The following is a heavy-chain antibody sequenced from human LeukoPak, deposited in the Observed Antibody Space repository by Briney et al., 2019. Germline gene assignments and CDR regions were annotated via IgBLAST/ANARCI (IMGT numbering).Heavy chain of an antibody. CDR1: GGSISSHY. V-gene: IGHV4-59*11. D-gene: IGHD3-3*01. CDR3: VRMGGFWSGYYNDY. Sequence: SETLSLTCTVSGGSISSHYWSWIRQPPGKGLEWIGYIYYSGSTNYNPSLKSRVTISVDTSKNQFSLKLSSVTAADTAVYYCVRMGGFWSGYYNDYWGQGTLVTVSS. J-gene: IGHJ4*02. CDR2: IYYSGST.